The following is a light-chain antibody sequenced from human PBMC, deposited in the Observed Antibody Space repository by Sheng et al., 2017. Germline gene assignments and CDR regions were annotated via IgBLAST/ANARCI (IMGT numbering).Light chain of an antibody. CDR1: QSVSNY. J-gene: IGKJ2*03. V-gene: IGKV3-11*01. CDR2: DAS. CDR3: QQRFTWPPDR. Sequence: EIVLTQSPATLSLSPGERATLSCRASQSVSNYLAWYQHRPGQAPRLLIYDASNRATGIPARFSGSGSGTDFTLTISSLEPEDFAVYYCQQRFTWPPDRFGQGTKLEIK.